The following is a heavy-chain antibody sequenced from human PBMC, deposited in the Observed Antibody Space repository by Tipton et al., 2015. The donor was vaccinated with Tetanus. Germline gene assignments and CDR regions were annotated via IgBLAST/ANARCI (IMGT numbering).Heavy chain of an antibody. V-gene: IGHV4-34*12. Sequence: TLSLTCAVYGESFSDYYWSWIRQPPGKGLEWIGSVFDSGTSYYNPSLKSRVTISVDTSKNHFSLRLSSVTAAETAVYYCAEGRRFCSSNSCHEYYFDSWGRGTLVTVSS. D-gene: IGHD2-2*01. CDR3: AEGRRFCSSNSCHEYYFDS. CDR1: GESFSDYY. CDR2: VFDSGTS. J-gene: IGHJ4*02.